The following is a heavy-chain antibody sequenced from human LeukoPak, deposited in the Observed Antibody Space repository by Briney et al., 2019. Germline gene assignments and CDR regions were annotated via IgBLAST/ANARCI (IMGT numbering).Heavy chain of an antibody. V-gene: IGHV4-4*02. D-gene: IGHD1-26*01. Sequence: TSETLSLTCDVSGGSIMTTNWWSWVRQPPNKGLEWIGEVHLSGATNYNPSLESRVTMSIDTSKNHLSLELTSVTAADTAMYYCTRESGAFSPFGFWGQGTLVTVSP. J-gene: IGHJ4*02. CDR3: TRESGAFSPFGF. CDR1: GGSIMTTNW. CDR2: VHLSGAT.